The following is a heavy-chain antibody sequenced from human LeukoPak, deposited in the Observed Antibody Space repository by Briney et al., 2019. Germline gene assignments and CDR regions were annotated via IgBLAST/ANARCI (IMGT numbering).Heavy chain of an antibody. CDR2: IYPDDSDT. Sequence: HGESLKISCKGSGYTFSSYWIGWVRQMPGKGLEWMGIIYPDDSDTRYSPSFQGQVTISADKSISTAHLQWSSLKASDTAMYYCARLAYCPNDVCYSNYYYSMDVWGKGTTVTVSS. CDR3: ARLAYCPNDVCYSNYYYSMDV. V-gene: IGHV5-51*01. J-gene: IGHJ6*03. D-gene: IGHD2-8*01. CDR1: GYTFSSYW.